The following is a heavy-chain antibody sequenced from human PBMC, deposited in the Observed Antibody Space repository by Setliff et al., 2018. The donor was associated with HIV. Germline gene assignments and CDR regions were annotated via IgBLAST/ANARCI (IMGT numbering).Heavy chain of an antibody. V-gene: IGHV4-38-2*02. CDR2: IYHSGST. Sequence: TLSLTCDVSGFSISSGYYWGWIRQPPGKGLEWIGSIYHSGSTYYNPSLKSRVTISVDTSKNQFSLKLSSVTAADTAVYYCARDDSSGWHFYYYYGMDVWGQGTTVTVSS. D-gene: IGHD6-19*01. CDR3: ARDDSSGWHFYYYYGMDV. CDR1: GFSISSGYY. J-gene: IGHJ6*02.